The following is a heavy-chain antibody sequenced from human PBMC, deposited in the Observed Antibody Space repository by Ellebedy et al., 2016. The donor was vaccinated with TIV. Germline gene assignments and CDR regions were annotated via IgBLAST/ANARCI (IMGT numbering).Heavy chain of an antibody. J-gene: IGHJ3*02. Sequence: SETLSLTXTVSGGSISSYYWSWIRQPAGKGLEWIGRIYTSGSTNYNPSLKSRVTMSVDTSKNQFSLKLSSVTAADTAVYYCARDPGLTLGYAFDIWGQGTMVTVSS. CDR1: GGSISSYY. V-gene: IGHV4-4*07. D-gene: IGHD3-10*01. CDR3: ARDPGLTLGYAFDI. CDR2: IYTSGST.